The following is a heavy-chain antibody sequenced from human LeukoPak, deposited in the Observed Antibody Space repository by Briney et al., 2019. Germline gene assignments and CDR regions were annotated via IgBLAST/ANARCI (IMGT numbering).Heavy chain of an antibody. J-gene: IGHJ3*02. CDR2: ISGSGGST. CDR3: AKDSSGPYDAFDI. Sequence: PGGSLRLSCVASGFTFSSYAMSWVRQAPGKGLEWVSAISGSGGSTYYADSVKGRFTISRDNSKNTLYPQMNSLRAEDTAVYYCAKDSSGPYDAFDIWGQGTMVTVSS. V-gene: IGHV3-23*01. CDR1: GFTFSSYA. D-gene: IGHD3-22*01.